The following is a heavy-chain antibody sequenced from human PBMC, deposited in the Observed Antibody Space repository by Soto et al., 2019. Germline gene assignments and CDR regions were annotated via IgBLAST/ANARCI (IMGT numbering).Heavy chain of an antibody. V-gene: IGHV1-2*04. CDR3: ARGAVVVPAAMPGPPTETENYYYYYGMDV. J-gene: IGHJ6*02. Sequence: APVNSASKASAYAYTGYDVQCVRQSHGQGREWMGWINTNSAGTNYAQKFQGWVTMTRDTSISTAYMELSRLRSDDTAVYYCARGAVVVPAAMPGPPTETENYYYYYGMDVWGQGTTVTVSS. CDR2: INTNSAGT. CDR1: AYAYTGYD. D-gene: IGHD2-2*01.